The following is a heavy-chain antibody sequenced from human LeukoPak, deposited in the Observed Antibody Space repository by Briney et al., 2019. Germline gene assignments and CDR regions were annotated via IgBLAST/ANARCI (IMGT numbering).Heavy chain of an antibody. V-gene: IGHV4-59*08. CDR2: IYYSGST. CDR1: GGSISSYY. D-gene: IGHD3-10*01. Sequence: PSETLSLTCTVSGGSISSYYWSWIRQPPGKGLEWIGYIYYSGSTNYNPSLKSRVTISVDTSKNQFSLKLSSVTAADTAVYYCARRGGITMVRGAADAFDIWGQGTMVTVSS. J-gene: IGHJ3*02. CDR3: ARRGGITMVRGAADAFDI.